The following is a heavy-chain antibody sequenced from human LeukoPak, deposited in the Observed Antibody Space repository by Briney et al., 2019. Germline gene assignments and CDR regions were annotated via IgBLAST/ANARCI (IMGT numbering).Heavy chain of an antibody. CDR2: IYYSGNT. V-gene: IGHV4-59*01. Sequence: KTSETLSLTCTVSGDSISNYYWSWIRQPPGKGLEWIGYIYYSGNTNYNPSLKSRVTISVDTSKNQFSLKLSSVTAADTAVYYCARDRGTGIYRDDAFDICGQGTMVTVSS. CDR1: GDSISNYY. CDR3: ARDRGTGIYRDDAFDI. D-gene: IGHD1-26*01. J-gene: IGHJ3*02.